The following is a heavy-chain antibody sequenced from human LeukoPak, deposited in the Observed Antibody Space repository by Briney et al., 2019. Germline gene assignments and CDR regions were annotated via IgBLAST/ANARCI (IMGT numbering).Heavy chain of an antibody. J-gene: IGHJ1*01. D-gene: IGHD3-22*01. CDR2: ISGSGGST. Sequence: PGGTLRLSCAASGFTFSSYGMSWVRQAPGKGLEWVSAISGSGGSTYYADSVKGRFTISRDNSKNTLYLQMNSLRAEDTAVYYCAKPPLRGYYSLSTPYFQHWGQGTLVTVSS. V-gene: IGHV3-23*01. CDR3: AKPPLRGYYSLSTPYFQH. CDR1: GFTFSSYG.